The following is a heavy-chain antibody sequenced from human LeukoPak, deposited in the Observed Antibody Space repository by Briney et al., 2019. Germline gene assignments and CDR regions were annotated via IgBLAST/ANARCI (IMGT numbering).Heavy chain of an antibody. CDR3: ASGSGWLIEN. CDR1: GFTFSRFW. V-gene: IGHV3-7*01. Sequence: GGSLRLSCAASGFTFSRFWMNWVRQAPGKGLEWVGNIKQDGGEKHYVDSVKGRFTISGDNAKNSLYLQMNSLRAEDTAVYYCASGSGWLIENWGQGTLVTVSS. J-gene: IGHJ4*02. CDR2: IKQDGGEK. D-gene: IGHD6-19*01.